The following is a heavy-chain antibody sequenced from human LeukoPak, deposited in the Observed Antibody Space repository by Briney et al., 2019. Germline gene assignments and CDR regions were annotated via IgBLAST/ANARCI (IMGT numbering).Heavy chain of an antibody. CDR1: GYTFTSYY. V-gene: IGHV1-46*01. D-gene: IGHD1/OR15-1a*01. CDR3: ARDPPNNPHFDY. Sequence: ASVKVSCKASGYTFTSYYMHWVRQAPGQGLEWTGIINPSGGSTSYAQKFQGRVTMTRDTSTSTVYMELSSLRSEDTAVYYCARDPPNNPHFDYWGQGTLVTVSS. J-gene: IGHJ4*02. CDR2: INPSGGST.